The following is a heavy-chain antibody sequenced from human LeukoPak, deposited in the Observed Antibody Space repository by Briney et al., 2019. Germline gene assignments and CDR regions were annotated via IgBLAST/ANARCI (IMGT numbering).Heavy chain of an antibody. D-gene: IGHD5-24*01. CDR2: IYSGGST. V-gene: IGHV3-66*01. Sequence: PGGSLRLSCAASGFTVSSNYMSWVRQAPGKGLEWVSVIYSGGSTYYADSVKGRFTISRDNSKNTLYLQMNSLRAEDTAVYYCAKDSPVEMATILDYWGQGTLVTVSS. CDR3: AKDSPVEMATILDY. CDR1: GFTVSSNY. J-gene: IGHJ4*02.